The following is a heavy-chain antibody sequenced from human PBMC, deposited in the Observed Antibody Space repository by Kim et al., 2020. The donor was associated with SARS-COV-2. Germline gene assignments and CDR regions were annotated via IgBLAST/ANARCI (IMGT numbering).Heavy chain of an antibody. V-gene: IGHV1-69*01. J-gene: IGHJ4*02. CDR3: AREEVGGIDY. D-gene: IGHD1-26*01. CDR2: TA. Sequence: TANYARSFPGRVTITADESTSTAYMELSSLRAEDTAVYYCAREEVGGIDYWGQGTLVTVSS.